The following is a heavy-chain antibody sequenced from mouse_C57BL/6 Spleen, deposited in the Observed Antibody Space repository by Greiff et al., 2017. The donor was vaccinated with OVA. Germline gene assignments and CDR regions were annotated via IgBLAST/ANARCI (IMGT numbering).Heavy chain of an antibody. CDR3: TRDYDHYAMDY. CDR1: GFTFSSYA. J-gene: IGHJ4*01. CDR2: ISSGGDYI. D-gene: IGHD2-3*01. V-gene: IGHV5-9-1*02. Sequence: DVMLVESGEGLVKPGGSLKLSCAASGFTFSSYAMSWVRQTPEKRLEWVAYISSGGDYIYYAATVKGRFTISKDNARNPLYLQMSSLKSEDTAMYYCTRDYDHYAMDYWGQGTSVTVSS.